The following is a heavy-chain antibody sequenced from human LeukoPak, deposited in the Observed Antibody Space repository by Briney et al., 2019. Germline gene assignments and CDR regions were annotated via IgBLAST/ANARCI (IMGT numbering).Heavy chain of an antibody. CDR1: GFTFSSYA. V-gene: IGHV3-23*01. CDR2: ISGSGGST. CDR3: AIHVVVVTSVPDAFDI. Sequence: GGSLRLSCAASGFTFSSYAMSWVRQAPGKGLEWVSGISGSGGSTYYADSVKGRFTISRDNSKNTLYLQMNSLRAEDTAVYYCAIHVVVVTSVPDAFDIWGQGTMVTVSS. D-gene: IGHD2-21*02. J-gene: IGHJ3*02.